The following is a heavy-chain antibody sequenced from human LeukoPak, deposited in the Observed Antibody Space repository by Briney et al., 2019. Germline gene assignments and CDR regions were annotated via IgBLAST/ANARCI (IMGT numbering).Heavy chain of an antibody. Sequence: ASVKVSCKASGYTFTGYYMHWERQAPGQGLEWMGWINPNSGGTNYAQKFQGWVTMTRDTSISTAYMELSRLRSDDTAVYYCARSLSMYSSGWYYFDYWGQGTLVTVSS. V-gene: IGHV1-2*04. CDR1: GYTFTGYY. CDR2: INPNSGGT. CDR3: ARSLSMYSSGWYYFDY. D-gene: IGHD6-19*01. J-gene: IGHJ4*02.